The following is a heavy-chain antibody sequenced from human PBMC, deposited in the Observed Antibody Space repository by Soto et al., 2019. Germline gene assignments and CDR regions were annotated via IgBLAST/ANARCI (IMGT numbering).Heavy chain of an antibody. V-gene: IGHV3-20*04. J-gene: IGHJ3*02. CDR3: ARGRPGSGWYVSSFAFDI. Sequence: EVQLVESGGGVVRPGGSLRLSCAASGFTFDDYGMSWVRQAPGKGLEWVSGINWNGGSTGYADSVKGRFTISRDNAKNSVYMQMNSLRAEDTALYYCARGRPGSGWYVSSFAFDIWGQGTMVTVSS. CDR1: GFTFDDYG. D-gene: IGHD6-19*01. CDR2: INWNGGST.